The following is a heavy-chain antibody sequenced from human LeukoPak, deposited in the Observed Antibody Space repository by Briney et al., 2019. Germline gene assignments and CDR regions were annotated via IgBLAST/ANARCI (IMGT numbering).Heavy chain of an antibody. D-gene: IGHD3-10*01. CDR3: ARGTYYYGSGLNWFDP. CDR1: GYTFTSYY. CDR2: INPSGGST. Sequence: ASVKVSCKASGYTFTSYYMHWVRQAPGQGLEWMGIINPSGGSTSYAQKFQGRVTMTRDTSTSTVYMELSSLRSEDTAVYYCARGTYYYGSGLNWFDPWGQGTLVTVSS. V-gene: IGHV1-46*01. J-gene: IGHJ5*02.